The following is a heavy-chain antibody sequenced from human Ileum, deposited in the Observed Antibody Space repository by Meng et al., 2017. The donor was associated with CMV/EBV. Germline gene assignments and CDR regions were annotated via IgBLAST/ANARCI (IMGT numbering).Heavy chain of an antibody. CDR3: ARASPGYGGFPD. Sequence: VQPVAHPGGLIQTGESLSTFCVASGFYVCGNHIGSVGQAPGEGLEWVSDINSDGYTSYMDSVKVRFTISRDNSKNTVYFQMTSLRAEDTAIYYCARASPGYGGFPDWGQGTLVTVSS. J-gene: IGHJ4*02. D-gene: IGHD5-12*01. CDR2: INSDGYT. CDR1: GFYVCGNH. V-gene: IGHV3-53*01.